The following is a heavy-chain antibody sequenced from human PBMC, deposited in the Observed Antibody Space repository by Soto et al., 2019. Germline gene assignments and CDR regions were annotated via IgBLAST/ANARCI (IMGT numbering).Heavy chain of an antibody. Sequence: GGSLILSGAASGFPFSSYAMSWFRQAPGKGLEWVSAISVSGGSTYSADSVKGRFTSSRDNAKNTLYLQMNSLRAEDTAVYYCAKGGAYCGGDCYSGYYFDYWGQGALVTVSS. D-gene: IGHD2-21*02. CDR2: ISVSGGST. J-gene: IGHJ4*02. CDR1: GFPFSSYA. V-gene: IGHV3-23*01. CDR3: AKGGAYCGGDCYSGYYFDY.